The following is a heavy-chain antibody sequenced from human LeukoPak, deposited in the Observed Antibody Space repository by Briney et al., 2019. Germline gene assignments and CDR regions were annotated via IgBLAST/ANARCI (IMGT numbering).Heavy chain of an antibody. J-gene: IGHJ4*02. Sequence: SETLSLTCTVSGGSISSSSYYWSWIRQPAGKGLEWIGRIYTSGSTNYNPSLKSRVTISVDTSKNQFSLKLSSVTAADTAVYYCARDLDSLDYWGQGTLVTVSS. D-gene: IGHD3-22*01. CDR2: IYTSGST. CDR3: ARDLDSLDY. CDR1: GGSISSSSYY. V-gene: IGHV4-61*02.